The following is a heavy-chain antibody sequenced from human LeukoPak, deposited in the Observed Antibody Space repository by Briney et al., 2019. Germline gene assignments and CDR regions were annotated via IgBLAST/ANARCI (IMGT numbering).Heavy chain of an antibody. J-gene: IGHJ5*02. CDR1: GGSFSGYY. CDR2: INHSGST. V-gene: IGHV4-34*01. D-gene: IGHD6-13*01. Sequence: SETLSLTCAVYGGSFSGYYWSWIRQPPGKGLEWIGEINHSGSTNYNPSLKSRVTISVDTSKNQFSLKLSSVTAADTAVYYCARQAPPSIAAAGIVRPRPHKATEVGNWFDPWGQGTLVTVSS. CDR3: ARQAPPSIAAAGIVRPRPHKATEVGNWFDP.